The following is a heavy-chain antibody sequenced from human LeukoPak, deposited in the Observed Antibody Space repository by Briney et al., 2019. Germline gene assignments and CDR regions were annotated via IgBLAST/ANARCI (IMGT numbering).Heavy chain of an antibody. J-gene: IGHJ3*02. CDR2: IYHSGST. D-gene: IGHD5-18*01. CDR3: ARVGEYSYGYTGGPDAFDI. CDR1: GVSISSGGYS. V-gene: IGHV4-30-2*01. Sequence: SQTLSLTCAVSGVSISSGGYSWSWIRQPPGKGLEWIGYIYHSGSTNYNPSLKSRVTISVDTSKNQFSLKLSSVTAADTAVYYCARVGEYSYGYTGGPDAFDIWGQGTMVTVSS.